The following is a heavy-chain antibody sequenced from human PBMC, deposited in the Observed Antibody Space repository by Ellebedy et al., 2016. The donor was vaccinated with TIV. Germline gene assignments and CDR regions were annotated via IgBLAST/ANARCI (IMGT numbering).Heavy chain of an antibody. V-gene: IGHV1-2*02. CDR3: ARVLRATSGMDV. CDR2: INPDSGVT. Sequence: ASVKVSCKASGYTFTANYVHWVRQAPGQGLEWMGWINPDSGVTNFAQKFQGRVTMTRDTSANTAYMELSRLESDDTAVYYCARVLRATSGMDVWGQGTTVTVS. J-gene: IGHJ6*02. CDR1: GYTFTANY. D-gene: IGHD4/OR15-4a*01.